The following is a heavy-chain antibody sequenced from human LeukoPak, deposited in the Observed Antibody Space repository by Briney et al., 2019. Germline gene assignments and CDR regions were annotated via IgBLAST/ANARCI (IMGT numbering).Heavy chain of an antibody. CDR2: ISYDGSNK. CDR1: GFTFSSYA. V-gene: IGHV3-30-3*01. J-gene: IGHJ4*02. CDR3: ARDPYGSGSYYTGGADY. Sequence: GGSLRLSCAASGFTFSSYAMHWVRQAPGKGLEWVAVISYDGSNKYYADSVKGRFTISRDNAKNSLYLQMNSLRAEDTAVYYCARDPYGSGSYYTGGADYWGQGTLVTVSS. D-gene: IGHD3-10*01.